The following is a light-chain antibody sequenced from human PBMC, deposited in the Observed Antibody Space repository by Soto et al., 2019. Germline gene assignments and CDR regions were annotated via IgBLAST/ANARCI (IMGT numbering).Light chain of an antibody. CDR2: DNN. Sequence: QSVLTQPPSVSAAPGQKVTISCSGSSSNIGNNYVSWYQQLPGRAPKLLIYDNNQRASGIPDRFSGSKSGTSATLGITGLQTGDEADYYCGTWDTSLSAGVFGGGTKLTVI. J-gene: IGLJ3*02. CDR3: GTWDTSLSAGV. V-gene: IGLV1-51*01. CDR1: SSNIGNNY.